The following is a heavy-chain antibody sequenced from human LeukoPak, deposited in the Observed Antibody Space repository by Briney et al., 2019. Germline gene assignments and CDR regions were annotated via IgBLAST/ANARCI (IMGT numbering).Heavy chain of an antibody. J-gene: IGHJ4*02. CDR3: AKRSWYGYYFDY. D-gene: IGHD6-13*01. V-gene: IGHV3-23*01. Sequence: PGGSLRLSCAASGFTFSSYAMSWVRQAPGKGLEWVSAISGSGGSTYYADSVKGRFTISRDNSKNTLYLQMNSLGAEDTAVYYCAKRSWYGYYFDYWGQGTLVTVSS. CDR2: ISGSGGST. CDR1: GFTFSSYA.